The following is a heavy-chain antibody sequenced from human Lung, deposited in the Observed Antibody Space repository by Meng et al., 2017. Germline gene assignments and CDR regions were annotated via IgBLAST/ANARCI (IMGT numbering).Heavy chain of an antibody. J-gene: IGHJ4*02. D-gene: IGHD3-3*01. CDR2: IYSGGST. CDR3: ARVTRETIFGVAIGYYFDY. V-gene: IGHV3-53*01. CDR1: GFTVSSNY. Sequence: GESLKISCAASGFTVSSNYMSWVRQAPGKGLEWVSVIYSGGSTYYADSVKGRFTISRDNSKNTLYLQMNSLRAEETAVYYCARVTRETIFGVAIGYYFDYWGQGTLVTVSS.